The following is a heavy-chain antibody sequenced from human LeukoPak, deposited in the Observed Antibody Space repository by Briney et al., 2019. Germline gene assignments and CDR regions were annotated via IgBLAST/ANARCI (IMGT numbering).Heavy chain of an antibody. Sequence: QPGRSLRLSCAASGFFFDDYAMHWVRQAPGKGLEWVSVIYSGGSTYYADSVKGRFTISRDNSKNTLYLQMNSLRAEDTAVYYCARSFPGGDFWSGYYDYGMDVWGQGTTVTVSS. CDR3: ARSFPGGDFWSGYYDYGMDV. D-gene: IGHD3-3*01. CDR1: GFFFDDYA. CDR2: IYSGGST. V-gene: IGHV3-66*01. J-gene: IGHJ6*02.